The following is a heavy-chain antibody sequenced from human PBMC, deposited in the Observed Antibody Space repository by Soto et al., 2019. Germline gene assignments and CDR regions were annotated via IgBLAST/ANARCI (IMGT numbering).Heavy chain of an antibody. CDR2: IIPILGIA. V-gene: IGHV1-69*04. CDR3: AREFSSAPPFDY. Sequence: EASVKVSCKASGGTFSSYTISWVRQAPGQGLEWMGRIIPILGIANYAQKFQGRVTITADKSTSTAYMELSSLRSEDTAVYYCAREFSSAPPFDYWGQGTLVTVSS. D-gene: IGHD6-6*01. J-gene: IGHJ4*02. CDR1: GGTFSSYT.